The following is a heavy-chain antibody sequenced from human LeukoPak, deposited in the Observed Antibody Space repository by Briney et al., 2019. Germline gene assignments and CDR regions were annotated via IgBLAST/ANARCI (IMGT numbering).Heavy chain of an antibody. D-gene: IGHD2-8*02. V-gene: IGHV3-30*02. CDR3: AKDGSWSCTD. Sequence: GGSLRLSCAASGFTFSRNAIHWVRQGPGKGLEWVSYIAHHGSNKYYADSVKDRFTISRDNSKRTLCLQMNSLRADDTAVYYCAKDGSWSCTDWGQGTLVTVSS. J-gene: IGHJ4*02. CDR1: GFTFSRNA. CDR2: IAHHGSNK.